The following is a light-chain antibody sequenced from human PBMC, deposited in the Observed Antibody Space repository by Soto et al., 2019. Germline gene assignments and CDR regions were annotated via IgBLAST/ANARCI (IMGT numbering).Light chain of an antibody. CDR1: SGHSTYA. J-gene: IGLJ3*02. V-gene: IGLV4-69*01. CDR2: LNSDGSH. CDR3: QTWATGPHWV. Sequence: QLVLTQSPSASASLGASVKLTCTLSSGHSTYAIAWHQQQPGKGPRYLMKLNSDGSHKKGDGIPDRFSGSSSGAERYLTISSLQSEDEADYYCQTWATGPHWVFGGGTKLTVL.